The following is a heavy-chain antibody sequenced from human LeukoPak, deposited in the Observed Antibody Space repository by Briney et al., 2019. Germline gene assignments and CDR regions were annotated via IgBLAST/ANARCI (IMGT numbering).Heavy chain of an antibody. CDR3: VKEYHSRGFGAYFDY. CDR1: GFTFNSYA. Sequence: GGSLRLSCAASGFTFNSYAMSWVRQAPGKGLEWVAVISSDGSIKLYADSVKGRFTLSRDNSINTVDLQMNSLRAEDTAVYYCVKEYHSRGFGAYFDYWGQGTLVTVSS. V-gene: IGHV3-30*18. J-gene: IGHJ4*02. D-gene: IGHD3-3*01. CDR2: ISSDGSIK.